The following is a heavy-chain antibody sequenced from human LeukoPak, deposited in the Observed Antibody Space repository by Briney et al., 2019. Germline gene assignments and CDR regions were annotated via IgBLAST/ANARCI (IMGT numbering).Heavy chain of an antibody. Sequence: PSETLSLTCAVSGDSITSGYYWGWIRQPPGKGLEWIGNIYHSGSTYYNPSLQSRVTISVDTSKNQFSLKLSPVTAADTAFYYCARVGGTYEPFDYWGQGTLVTVSS. CDR1: GDSITSGYY. D-gene: IGHD1-26*01. CDR2: IYHSGST. J-gene: IGHJ4*02. V-gene: IGHV4-38-2*01. CDR3: ARVGGTYEPFDY.